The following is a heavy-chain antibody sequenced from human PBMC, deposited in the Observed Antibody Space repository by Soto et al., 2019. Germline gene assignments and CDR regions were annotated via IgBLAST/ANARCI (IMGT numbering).Heavy chain of an antibody. CDR3: ARDNSGANFGY. V-gene: IGHV1-2*02. CDR2: INPKNGDT. D-gene: IGHD2-15*01. CDR1: GYRFXDFF. J-gene: IGHJ4*02. Sequence: QVQLLQSGAEVKKPGASVKISCKASGYRFXDFFLHXXRQAPGQGLEWMGWINPKNGDTNYAQKFQDRVTMTRDTSISVAYMDLSGLNSGDTAXXYCARDNSGANFGYWGQGALVTVS.